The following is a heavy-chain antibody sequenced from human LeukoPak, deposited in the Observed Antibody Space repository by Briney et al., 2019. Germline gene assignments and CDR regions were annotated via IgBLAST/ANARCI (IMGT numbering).Heavy chain of an antibody. J-gene: IGHJ4*02. D-gene: IGHD6-19*01. V-gene: IGHV1-46*01. CDR1: GHTFTTYY. CDR2: INPSGGST. Sequence: ASVKVSCKASGHTFTTYYIHWVRQAPGQGLEWMGIINPSGGSTTHAQNFQGRVTMTRDTSTSTVYMELSSLRSEDTAVYYCAREDSGYSSGFDYWGQGTLVTVSS. CDR3: AREDSGYSSGFDY.